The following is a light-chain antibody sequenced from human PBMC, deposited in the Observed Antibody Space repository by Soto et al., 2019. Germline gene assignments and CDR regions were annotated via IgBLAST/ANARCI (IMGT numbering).Light chain of an antibody. V-gene: IGKV3-11*01. CDR2: DAS. CDR3: QQRSNWPLT. Sequence: EIVLTQSPATLSLSPGERVTLSCRASQSVSNYLAWYQQKPGQAPRLLIYDASNRATAIPARFSGSGSGTDLPLTIRSLDAEDCAVYYCQQRSNWPLTFGGATRVEIK. CDR1: QSVSNY. J-gene: IGKJ4*01.